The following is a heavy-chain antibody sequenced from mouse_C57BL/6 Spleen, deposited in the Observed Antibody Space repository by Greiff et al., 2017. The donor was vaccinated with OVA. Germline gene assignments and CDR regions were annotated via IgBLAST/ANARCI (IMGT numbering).Heavy chain of an antibody. CDR2: LYPVDGDT. J-gene: IGHJ3*01. CDR1: GYAFSSSW. D-gene: IGHD3-2*02. Sequence: QVQLNESGPELVKPGASVKISCKASGYAFSSSWMNWVKQRPGKGLEWIGRLYPVDGDTNYNGKFQGKATLTADKSSSTAYMQLSSLTSEDSAVYFCASHSSGYPRFAYWGQGTLVTVSA. CDR3: ASHSSGYPRFAY. V-gene: IGHV1-82*01.